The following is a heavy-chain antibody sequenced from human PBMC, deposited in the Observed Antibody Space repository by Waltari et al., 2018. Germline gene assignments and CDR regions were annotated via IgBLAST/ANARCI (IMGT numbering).Heavy chain of an antibody. V-gene: IGHV3-23*01. CDR2: ISGRGGST. CDR1: GFTFSKSA. CDR3: ARRIRDDSGYDSYAFDL. J-gene: IGHJ3*01. Sequence: EVQLLESGGDLVHPGGSLTVSCAASGFTFSKSAMNWVRQAPGKGPEWVAGISGRGGSTDHVDSVKGRFIISRDKSKNTLYLQMKSLRAEDTAVYFCARRIRDDSGYDSYAFDLWGQGTMVTVSS. D-gene: IGHD5-12*01.